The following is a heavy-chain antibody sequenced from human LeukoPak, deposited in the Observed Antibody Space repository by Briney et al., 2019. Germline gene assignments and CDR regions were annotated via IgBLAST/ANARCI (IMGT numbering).Heavy chain of an antibody. D-gene: IGHD3-9*01. CDR3: ARDLDWILFDY. V-gene: IGHV3-74*03. J-gene: IGHJ4*02. CDR1: GFTFSTYW. CDR2: IRPEGTTT. Sequence: GGSLRLPCAASGFTFSTYWMHWVRQAPGKGLVWVARIRPEGTTTAYADSVKGRFTISRDNAKNTLFLQMNSLSAEDTAVYYCARDLDWILFDYWGQGTLVTVSS.